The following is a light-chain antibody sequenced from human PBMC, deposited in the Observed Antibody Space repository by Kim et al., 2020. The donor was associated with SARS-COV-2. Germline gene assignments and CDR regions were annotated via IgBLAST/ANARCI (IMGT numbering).Light chain of an antibody. CDR1: QSISTW. J-gene: IGKJ1*01. CDR2: DAS. V-gene: IGKV1-5*01. CDR3: QQYNSDST. Sequence: DIQMTQSPSTLSASVGDRVTITCRASQSISTWLAWYQQKPGKAPQVLIYDASNLESGVPSRFSGSGSGTEFTLTISSLQPDDFATYYCQQYNSDSTFGQGTKLEI.